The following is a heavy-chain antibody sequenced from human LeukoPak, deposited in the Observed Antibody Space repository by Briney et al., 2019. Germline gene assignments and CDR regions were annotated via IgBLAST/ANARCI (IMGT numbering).Heavy chain of an antibody. J-gene: IGHJ4*02. CDR2: SSPYKGDS. CDR3: ARVSYNTGWNGDY. Sequence: ASVKVSCKTSGYTFSSYGVDWVRQAPGQGLEWMGWSSPYKGDSKFAEKFQGRVTMPTDPSTSTAFMELRSLRSDDTGVYYCARVSYNTGWNGDYWGQGTLVTVSS. D-gene: IGHD6-19*01. V-gene: IGHV1-18*01. CDR1: GYTFSSYG.